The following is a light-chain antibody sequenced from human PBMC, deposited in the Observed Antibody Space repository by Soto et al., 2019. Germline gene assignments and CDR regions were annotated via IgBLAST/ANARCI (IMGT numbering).Light chain of an antibody. Sequence: DIVMTQSPDSLAVSLGERATINCKSSQNVLFSSNNKYYLAWYQQKAGQPPKLLIYWASTRESGVPDRFSGSGSGTDFTLTISSLQADDVAVYYCQQYYTTPYTFGQGTKLEIK. CDR2: WAS. J-gene: IGKJ2*01. CDR1: QNVLFSSNNKYY. V-gene: IGKV4-1*01. CDR3: QQYYTTPYT.